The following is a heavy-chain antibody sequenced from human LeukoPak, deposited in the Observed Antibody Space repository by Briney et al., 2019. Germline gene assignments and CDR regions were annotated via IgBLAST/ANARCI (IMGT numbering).Heavy chain of an antibody. CDR2: INPSGGST. J-gene: IGHJ4*02. CDR3: ARGSGFSYGLYRAFDY. Sequence: ASVKVSCKASGYTFTGYYMHWVRQAPGQGLEWMGIINPSGGSTSYAQKFQGRVTMTRDMSMSTVYMELSTLRSEDTAVYYCARGSGFSYGLYRAFDYWGQGTLVTVSS. CDR1: GYTFTGYY. V-gene: IGHV1-46*01. D-gene: IGHD5-18*01.